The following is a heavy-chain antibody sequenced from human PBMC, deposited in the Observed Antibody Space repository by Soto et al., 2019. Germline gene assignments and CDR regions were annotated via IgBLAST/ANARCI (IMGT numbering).Heavy chain of an antibody. CDR1: GFTFSGSG. V-gene: IGHV3-73*02. CDR3: TAMAGIDY. CDR2: IRTKTNNYAT. D-gene: IGHD6-19*01. Sequence: EVQLVESGGGLVQPGGSLKLSCAASGFTFSGSGIHCVRQASGKGLEWVGRIRTKTNNYATAYAASVKGRFTISRDDSKNMAYLQMNSLKTEDTAVYYCTAMAGIDYWGQGTLVTVSS. J-gene: IGHJ4*02.